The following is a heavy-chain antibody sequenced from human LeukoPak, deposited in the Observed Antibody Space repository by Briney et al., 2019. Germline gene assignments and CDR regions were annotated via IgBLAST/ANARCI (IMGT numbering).Heavy chain of an antibody. Sequence: HPGGSLRLSCAASGFTFSSYGMHWVRQAPGKGLEWVAVIWYDGSNKFYADSVKGRFTISRDNSKNTLYLQMNSLRAEDTAVYYCARDLELVFYDSTAYEYWGQGTLVTVSS. D-gene: IGHD3-22*01. CDR2: IWYDGSNK. V-gene: IGHV3-33*01. CDR1: GFTFSSYG. CDR3: ARDLELVFYDSTAYEY. J-gene: IGHJ4*02.